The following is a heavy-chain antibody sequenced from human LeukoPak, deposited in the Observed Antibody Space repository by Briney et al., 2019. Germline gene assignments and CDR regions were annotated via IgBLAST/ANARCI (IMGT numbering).Heavy chain of an antibody. CDR3: VRKFATGD. CDR2: VKSDGTAT. J-gene: IGHJ4*02. CDR1: GFTFSSHL. D-gene: IGHD1-14*01. V-gene: IGHV3-74*01. Sequence: GGSLRLSCAASGFTFSSHLMHWVRQAQGTGLVWVSSVKSDGTATNYADSVKGRFTISRDNAKNTLYLQMNSLRVEDTAVYYCVRKFATGDWGQGTLVTVSP.